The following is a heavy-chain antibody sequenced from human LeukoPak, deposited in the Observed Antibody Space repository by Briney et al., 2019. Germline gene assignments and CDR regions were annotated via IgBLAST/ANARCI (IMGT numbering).Heavy chain of an antibody. CDR3: VRKFATGD. CDR2: VKSDGTAT. J-gene: IGHJ4*02. CDR1: GFTFSSHL. D-gene: IGHD1-14*01. V-gene: IGHV3-74*01. Sequence: GGSLRLSCAASGFTFSSHLMHWVRQAQGTGLVWVSSVKSDGTATNYADSVKGRFTISRDNAKNTLYLQMNSLRVEDTAVYYCVRKFATGDWGQGTLVTVSP.